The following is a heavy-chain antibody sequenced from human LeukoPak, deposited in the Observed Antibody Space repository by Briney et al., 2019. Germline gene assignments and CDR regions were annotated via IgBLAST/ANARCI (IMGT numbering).Heavy chain of an antibody. D-gene: IGHD3-10*01. CDR2: IYYSGST. CDR1: GGSISSYY. V-gene: IGHV4-59*01. J-gene: IGHJ6*03. CDR3: ARVKGSGSYYTDYYYYYMDV. Sequence: AETLSLPCTVSGGSISSYYWSWIRQPPGKGPEWSGYIYYSGSTNYNPSLKSRVTRSVGTSENQFSLKRSSVTAADTAVYYCARVKGSGSYYTDYYYYYMDVWGKGTTVTVSS.